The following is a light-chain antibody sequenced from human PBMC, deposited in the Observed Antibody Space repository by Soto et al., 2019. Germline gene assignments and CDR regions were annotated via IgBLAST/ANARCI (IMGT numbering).Light chain of an antibody. CDR3: QQYSYYAT. CDR2: KAS. CDR1: QTISSW. J-gene: IGKJ1*01. V-gene: IGKV1-5*03. Sequence: GARVTITCRASQTISSWLAWYQQKPGKAPKLLIYKASTLESGVPSRFSGSGSGTDFTLTVTSLQPEDFATYYCQQYSYYATFGQGTKVEIK.